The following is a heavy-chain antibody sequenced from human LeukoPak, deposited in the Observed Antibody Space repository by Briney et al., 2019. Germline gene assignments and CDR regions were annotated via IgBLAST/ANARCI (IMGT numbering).Heavy chain of an antibody. D-gene: IGHD2-15*01. J-gene: IGHJ5*02. CDR3: ARSFGCSGGSCYSNWFDP. CDR1: GGTFSSYA. Sequence: SVKVSCKASGGTFSSYAISWVRQAPGQGLEWMGGIIPIFGTANYAQKFQSRVTITADKSTSTAYMELSSLRSEDTAVYYCARSFGCSGGSCYSNWFDPWGQGTLVTVSS. CDR2: IIPIFGTA. V-gene: IGHV1-69*06.